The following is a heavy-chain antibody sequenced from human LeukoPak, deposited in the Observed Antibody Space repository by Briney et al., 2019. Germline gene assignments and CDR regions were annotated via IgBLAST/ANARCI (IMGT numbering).Heavy chain of an antibody. CDR3: TGYDIPYTFEF. CDR1: GGSISSSNW. Sequence: SGTLSLTCAVSGGSISSSNWWSWVRQPPGKGLEWIGDIIHSGNTNYNPSLRSRLTISLDKSRNQFSLKLNSVTAADMAVYYCTGYDIPYTFEFWGQGTLVTVSS. D-gene: IGHD2-2*01. CDR2: IIHSGNT. J-gene: IGHJ4*02. V-gene: IGHV4-4*02.